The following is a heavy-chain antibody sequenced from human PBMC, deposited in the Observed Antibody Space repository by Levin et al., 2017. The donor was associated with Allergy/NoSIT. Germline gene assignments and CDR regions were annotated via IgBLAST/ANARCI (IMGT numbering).Heavy chain of an antibody. Sequence: GGSLRLSCAASGFTFSSYAMHWVRQAPGKGLEWVAVISYDGSNKYYADSVKGRFTISRDNSKNTLYLQMNSLRAEDTAVYYCAREGPWGQGTLVTVSS. CDR1: GFTFSSYA. J-gene: IGHJ5*02. CDR3: AREGP. CDR2: ISYDGSNK. V-gene: IGHV3-30-3*01.